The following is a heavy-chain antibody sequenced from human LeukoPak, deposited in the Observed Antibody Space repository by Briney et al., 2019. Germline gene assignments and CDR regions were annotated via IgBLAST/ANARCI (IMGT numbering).Heavy chain of an antibody. CDR2: IIPIFGTA. D-gene: IGHD2-2*01. J-gene: IGHJ5*02. Sequence: GSAVTVSCRASGGTFSSYAISWMRQAPGQGLEWMGGIIPIFGTANYAQKFQGRVTITADESTSTAYMELSSLRSEDTAVYYCARAFWDCSSTSCYSSWFDPWGQGTLVTVSS. CDR1: GGTFSSYA. CDR3: ARAFWDCSSTSCYSSWFDP. V-gene: IGHV1-69*13.